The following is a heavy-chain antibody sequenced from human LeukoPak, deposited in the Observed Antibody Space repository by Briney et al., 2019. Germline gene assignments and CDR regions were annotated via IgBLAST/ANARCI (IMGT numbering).Heavy chain of an antibody. D-gene: IGHD1-7*01. CDR2: IYSSGTT. V-gene: IGHV4-31*03. Sequence: SETLSLTCTVSGGSISSGGYYWNWIRQHPGKGLEWIGYIYSSGTTYYNPSLKSRVTISVDTSKNQFSLKLSSVTAADTAVYYCASLPATLESNYAPKPTGDLDYWGQGTLVTVSS. CDR1: GGSISSGGYY. CDR3: ASLPATLESNYAPKPTGDLDY. J-gene: IGHJ4*02.